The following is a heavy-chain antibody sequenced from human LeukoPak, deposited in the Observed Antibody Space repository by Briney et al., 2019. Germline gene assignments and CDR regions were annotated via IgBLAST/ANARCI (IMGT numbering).Heavy chain of an antibody. D-gene: IGHD2-15*01. CDR3: ARHMIHCSGGSCLPAWFDP. V-gene: IGHV5-51*01. Sequence: GESLRISCKGSGYSFTCYWIGWVRQMPGKGLEWMGIIYPGDSDTRYSPSFQGQVTISADKSISTAYLQWSSLKASDTAMYYCARHMIHCSGGSCLPAWFDPWGQGTLVTVSS. CDR1: GYSFTCYW. CDR2: IYPGDSDT. J-gene: IGHJ5*02.